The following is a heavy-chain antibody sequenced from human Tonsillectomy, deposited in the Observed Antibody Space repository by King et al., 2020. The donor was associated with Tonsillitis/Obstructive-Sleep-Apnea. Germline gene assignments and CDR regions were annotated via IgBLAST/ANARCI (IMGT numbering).Heavy chain of an antibody. CDR3: ARGGHYDFWSGYYID. V-gene: IGHV4-59*01. J-gene: IGHJ4*02. Sequence: VQLQESGPGLVKPSETLSLTCTVSGGSISSYYWSWIRQPPGKGLEWIGYIYYSESTNYNPSLKSRVTISVDTSKNQFSLKLSSVTAADTAVYYCARGGHYDFWSGYYIDWGQGTLVTVSS. CDR2: IYYSEST. D-gene: IGHD3-3*01. CDR1: GGSISSYY.